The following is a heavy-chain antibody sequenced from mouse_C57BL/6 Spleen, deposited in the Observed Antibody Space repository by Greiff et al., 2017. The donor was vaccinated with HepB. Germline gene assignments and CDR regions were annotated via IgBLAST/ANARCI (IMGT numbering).Heavy chain of an antibody. V-gene: IGHV1-82*01. J-gene: IGHJ2*01. CDR1: GYAFSSSW. Sequence: QVQLQQSGPELVKPGASVKISCKASGYAFSSSWMNWVKQRPGKGLEWIGRIYPGDGDTNYNGKFKGKATLTADKSSSTANMQLSSLTSEDSAVYFCNYASGAYWGQGTTLTVSS. CDR3: NYASGAY. D-gene: IGHD1-1*01. CDR2: IYPGDGDT.